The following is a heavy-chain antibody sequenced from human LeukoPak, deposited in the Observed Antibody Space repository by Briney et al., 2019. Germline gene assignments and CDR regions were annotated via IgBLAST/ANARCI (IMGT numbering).Heavy chain of an antibody. V-gene: IGHV4-38-2*01. CDR1: GYSISSGYY. J-gene: IGHJ4*02. CDR2: IYHSGNT. Sequence: ASETLSLTCAVSGYSISSGYYWGWIRQPPGKGLEWIGGIYHSGNTNYNPSLKSRVTISVDTSKNQFSLKVSSVTAADTALYYCARWYSSSGYLDYWGQGTLVTVSS. D-gene: IGHD6-6*01. CDR3: ARWYSSSGYLDY.